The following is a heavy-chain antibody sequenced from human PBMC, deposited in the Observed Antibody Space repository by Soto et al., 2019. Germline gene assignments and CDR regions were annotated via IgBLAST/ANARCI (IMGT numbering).Heavy chain of an antibody. CDR3: ARGYCSGGSCYYYYGMDV. J-gene: IGHJ6*02. D-gene: IGHD2-15*01. CDR1: GFTFSSYS. V-gene: IGHV3-21*01. Sequence: EVQLVESGGGLVKPGGSLRLSCAASGFTFSSYSMNWVRQAPGKGLEWVSSISSSSSYIYYADSVKGRFTISRDNAKNSLYLQMNSLRDEDTAVYYCARGYCSGGSCYYYYGMDVWGQGTTVTVSS. CDR2: ISSSSSYI.